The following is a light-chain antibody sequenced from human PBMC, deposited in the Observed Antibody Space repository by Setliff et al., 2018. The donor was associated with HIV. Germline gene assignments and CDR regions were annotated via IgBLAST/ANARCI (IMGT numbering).Light chain of an antibody. CDR3: ATWDDSLTTPRI. V-gene: IGLV1-47*01. CDR1: NSSIGSNY. CDR2: RNN. J-gene: IGLJ2*01. Sequence: QSVLTQPASVSGTPGQRITISCSGSNSSIGSNYVSWYQQLPGTAPKLLMFRNNQRPSGVPDRFSGSKSGTSASLAISGLRSEDEADYYCATWDDSLTTPRIFGGGTKVTVL.